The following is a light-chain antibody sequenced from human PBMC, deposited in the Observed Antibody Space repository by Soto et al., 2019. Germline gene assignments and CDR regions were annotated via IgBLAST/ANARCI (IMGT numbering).Light chain of an antibody. CDR3: LQNHNYPRT. CDR2: GAS. Sequence: AIQMTQSPSSLSASLGDRVTITCRASQDISDDVGWYQQTPGKAPKLLISGASRLQSGVPSRFSGSGSGAAFTLTITSLRPEDSATYYCLQNHNYPRTFGQGTKGGY. J-gene: IGKJ1*01. CDR1: QDISDD. V-gene: IGKV1-6*01.